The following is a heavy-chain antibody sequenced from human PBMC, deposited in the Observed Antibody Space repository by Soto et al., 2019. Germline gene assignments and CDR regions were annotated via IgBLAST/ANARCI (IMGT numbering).Heavy chain of an antibody. D-gene: IGHD3-10*01. Sequence: SETLSLTCDVSGVVISSDAYHWSWIRQHPGKGLEWIGFISSKMTTYYNPSLKGRVTMSADTSKNQFSLKVASVTAADTAVYYCARGVVRRVIIQYTSFFDSWGLGTLVTVSS. CDR3: ARGVVRRVIIQYTSFFDS. CDR2: ISSKMTT. J-gene: IGHJ4*02. V-gene: IGHV4-31*11. CDR1: GVVISSDAYH.